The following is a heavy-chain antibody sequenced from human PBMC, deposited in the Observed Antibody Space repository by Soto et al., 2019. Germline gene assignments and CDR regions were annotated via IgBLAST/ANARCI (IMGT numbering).Heavy chain of an antibody. CDR2: IYPGDSDT. V-gene: IGHV5-51*01. CDR3: ARPGYYYDSSGPVGAFDI. D-gene: IGHD3-22*01. CDR1: GYSFTSYW. Sequence: PGESLKVSWRGSGYSFTSYWIGWVRQMPGKGLECMGIIYPGDSDTRYSPSFQGQVTISADKSISTAYLQWSSLKASDTAMYYCARPGYYYDSSGPVGAFDIWGQGTMVTVSS. J-gene: IGHJ3*02.